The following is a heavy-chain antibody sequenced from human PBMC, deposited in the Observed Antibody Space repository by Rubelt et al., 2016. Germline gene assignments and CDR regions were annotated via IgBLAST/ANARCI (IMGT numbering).Heavy chain of an antibody. CDR3: ARRNSGTYSPFDY. CDR1: GYTFTNHW. Sequence: EVQLVQSGAEVKKPGESLRISCKGSGYTFTNHWISWVRQMPGQGLEWMGRIDPSDSYTNYNRAVRVTFTVSVDKSISAVYLQWGSLQASDTAMDYCARRNSGTYSPFDYWGQGTMVTVS. CDR2: IDPSDSYT. J-gene: IGHJ4*02. V-gene: IGHV5-10-1*01. D-gene: IGHD1-26*01.